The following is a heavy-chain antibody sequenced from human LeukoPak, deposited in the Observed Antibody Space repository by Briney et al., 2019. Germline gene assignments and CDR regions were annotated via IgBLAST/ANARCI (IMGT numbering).Heavy chain of an antibody. V-gene: IGHV1-69*06. CDR3: ARLYCSGGSCYSSRGIFDY. J-gene: IGHJ4*02. D-gene: IGHD2-15*01. Sequence: ASVKVSCKASRDTFSNHTISWVRQAPGQGLEWMGGIIPRFGTTNYAQKFQGRVTITADKSTSTAYMELSSLRSEDTAVYYCARLYCSGGSCYSSRGIFDYWGQGTLVTVSS. CDR1: RDTFSNHT. CDR2: IIPRFGTT.